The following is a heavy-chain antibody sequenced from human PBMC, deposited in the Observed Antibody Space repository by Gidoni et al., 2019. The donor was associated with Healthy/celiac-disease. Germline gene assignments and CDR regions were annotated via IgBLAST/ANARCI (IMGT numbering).Heavy chain of an antibody. D-gene: IGHD2-21*01. CDR1: GGTFSSYA. Sequence: QVQLVQSGTEVKKPGSSVKVSCKAYGGTFSSYAISWVRQAPGQGLEWMGGIIPIFGTANYAQKFQGRVTITADKSTSTAYMELSSLRSEDTAVYYCARVRGWLLLGWGTFDYWGQGTLVTVSS. CDR2: IIPIFGTA. J-gene: IGHJ4*02. CDR3: ARVRGWLLLGWGTFDY. V-gene: IGHV1-69*06.